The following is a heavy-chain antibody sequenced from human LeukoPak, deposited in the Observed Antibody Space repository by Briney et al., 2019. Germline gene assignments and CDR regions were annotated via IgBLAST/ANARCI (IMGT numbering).Heavy chain of an antibody. CDR1: GFSLSRYW. CDR3: ARVQYYYDSSGYHTYYFDY. J-gene: IGHJ4*02. D-gene: IGHD3-22*01. CDR2: IGKDGTGN. V-gene: IGHV3-7*01. Sequence: GGSLRLSCAASGFSLSRYWMSWVRQAPGKGLEWVANIGKDGTGNHYVDSVKGRFTISRDNAKNSLYLQMNSLRADDTAVYYCARVQYYYDSSGYHTYYFDYWGQGTLVTVSS.